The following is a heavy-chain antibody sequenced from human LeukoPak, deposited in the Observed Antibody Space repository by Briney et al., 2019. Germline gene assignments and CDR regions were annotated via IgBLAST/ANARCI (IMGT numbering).Heavy chain of an antibody. V-gene: IGHV3-66*01. CDR2: IYSGGST. D-gene: IGHD3-10*01. Sequence: PGGSLRFSCAASGFTVSSNYMSWVRQAPGKGLEWVSVIYSGGSTYYADSVKGRFTISRDNSKNTLYLQMNSLRAEDTAVYYCARVVGELFHLDYWGQGTLVTVSS. J-gene: IGHJ4*02. CDR3: ARVVGELFHLDY. CDR1: GFTVSSNY.